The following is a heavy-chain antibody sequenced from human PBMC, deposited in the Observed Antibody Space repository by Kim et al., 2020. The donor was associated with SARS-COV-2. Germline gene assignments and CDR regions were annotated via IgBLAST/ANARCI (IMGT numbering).Heavy chain of an antibody. Sequence: SETLSLTCTVSGGSISSGGYYWSWIRQHPGKGLEWIGYIYYSGSTYYNPSLKSRVTISVDTSKNQFSLKLSSVTAADTAVYYCARDPVPGGYYYYGMDVWGQGTTVTVSS. V-gene: IGHV4-31*03. CDR3: ARDPVPGGYYYYGMDV. CDR1: GGSISSGGYY. D-gene: IGHD3-10*01. J-gene: IGHJ6*02. CDR2: IYYSGST.